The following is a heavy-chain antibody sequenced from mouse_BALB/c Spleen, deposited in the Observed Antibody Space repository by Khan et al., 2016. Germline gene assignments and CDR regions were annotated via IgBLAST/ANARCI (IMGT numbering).Heavy chain of an antibody. CDR3: AVLDY. CDR2: IRNKANGYTT. J-gene: IGHJ4*01. CDR1: GFTFTDYY. Sequence: EVELVESGGGLVQPGGSLRLSCATSGFTFTDYYMSWVRQPPGKALEWLGFIRNKANGYTTEYTASVKGRFTISRDNSQSILYLQMNTLRAEHSATYYWAVLDYWGQGTSVTVSS. V-gene: IGHV7-3*02.